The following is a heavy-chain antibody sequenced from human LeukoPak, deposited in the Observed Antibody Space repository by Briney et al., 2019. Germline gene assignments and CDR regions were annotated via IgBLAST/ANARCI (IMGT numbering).Heavy chain of an antibody. V-gene: IGHV3-30*03. CDR2: ISYDGSNK. J-gene: IGHJ4*02. Sequence: GGSLRLSCAASGFTFSSYGMHWVRQAPGKGLEWVAVISYDGSNKYYADSVKGRFTISRDNARNSLFLQMNSLRDEDTAVYYCARGHLYCSSTSCQGEDYWGQGTLVTVSS. D-gene: IGHD2-2*01. CDR1: GFTFSSYG. CDR3: ARGHLYCSSTSCQGEDY.